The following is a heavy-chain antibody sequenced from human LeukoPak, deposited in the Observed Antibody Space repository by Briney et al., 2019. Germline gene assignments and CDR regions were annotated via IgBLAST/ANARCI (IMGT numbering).Heavy chain of an antibody. CDR2: IYYSGST. V-gene: IGHV4-30-4*01. J-gene: IGHJ4*02. CDR1: GGSISSGDYS. Sequence: PSETLSLTCTVSGGSISSGDYSWSWIRQPPGKGLEWIGYIYYSGSTYYNPSLKSRVTISVDTSKNQFSLKLTSVTAADTAVYYCARVGYSSGWQIDYWGQGTLVTVSS. CDR3: ARVGYSSGWQIDY. D-gene: IGHD6-19*01.